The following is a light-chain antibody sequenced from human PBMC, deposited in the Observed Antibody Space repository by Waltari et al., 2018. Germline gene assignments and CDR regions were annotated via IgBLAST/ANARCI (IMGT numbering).Light chain of an antibody. J-gene: IGLJ2*01. Sequence: QSALTQPPSASGSRGQSVTLPCTGTSSDVGSYNYVSWYQQHPGKAPKLMIYEVTKRPSGVPDRCAGSKSGNTASLTVSGLQAEDEADYYCSSYAGSNNVIFGGGTRLTVL. CDR2: EVT. CDR3: SSYAGSNNVI. CDR1: SSDVGSYNY. V-gene: IGLV2-8*01.